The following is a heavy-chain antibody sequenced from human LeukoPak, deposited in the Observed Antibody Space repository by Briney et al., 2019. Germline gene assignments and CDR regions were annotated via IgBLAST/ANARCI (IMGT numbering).Heavy chain of an antibody. CDR3: ARVSVDYEVYYFDY. V-gene: IGHV4-31*02. J-gene: IGHJ4*02. CDR2: IYYSGST. D-gene: IGHD4-17*01. Sequence: LRLSCAASGFTFSSYAMSWIRQHPGKGLEWIGYIYYSGSTYYNPSLKSRVTISVDTSKNQFSLKLSSVTAADTAVYYCARVSVDYEVYYFDYWGQGTLVTVSS. CDR1: GFTFSSYA.